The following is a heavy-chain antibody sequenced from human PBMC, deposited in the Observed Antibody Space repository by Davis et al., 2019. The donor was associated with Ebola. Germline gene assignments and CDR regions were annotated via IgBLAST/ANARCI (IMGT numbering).Heavy chain of an antibody. D-gene: IGHD2-8*01. CDR1: GGSISSYY. Sequence: SETLSLTCTVSGGSISSYYWSWIRQPPGKGLEWIGYIYYSGSTYYNPSLKSRVTISVDTSKNQFSLKLSSVTAADTAVYYCARRVYSRSGFDSWGQGTLVTVSS. CDR3: ARRVYSRSGFDS. CDR2: IYYSGST. J-gene: IGHJ4*02. V-gene: IGHV4-59*01.